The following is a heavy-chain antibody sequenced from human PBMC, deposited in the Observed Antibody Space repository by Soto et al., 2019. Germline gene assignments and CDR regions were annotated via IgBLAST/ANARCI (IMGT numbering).Heavy chain of an antibody. J-gene: IGHJ5*02. Sequence: PGGSLRLSCAASGFTFSSYAMSWVRQAPGKGLEWVSSISGSGGSTYYADSVKGRFTISRDNSKNTLYLQMNSLRAEDTAVYYCATLWFGESPSRNWFDQWGQGTLVTVSS. CDR2: ISGSGGST. CDR1: GFTFSSYA. V-gene: IGHV3-23*01. D-gene: IGHD3-10*01. CDR3: ATLWFGESPSRNWFDQ.